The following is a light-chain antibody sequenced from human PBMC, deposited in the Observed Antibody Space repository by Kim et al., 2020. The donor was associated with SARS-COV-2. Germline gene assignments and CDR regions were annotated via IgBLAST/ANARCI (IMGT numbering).Light chain of an antibody. V-gene: IGLV3-19*01. CDR1: SPRSYY. CDR2: GKN. J-gene: IGLJ2*01. CDR3: NSRDSHEDVV. Sequence: SSELTQDPAVSVALGQTVRITCQGDSPRSYYVTWYQQKPGQAPILVIYGKNNRPSGIPDRFSGSSSGNTASLTITGSQAGDEADSYCNSRDSHEDVVFGG.